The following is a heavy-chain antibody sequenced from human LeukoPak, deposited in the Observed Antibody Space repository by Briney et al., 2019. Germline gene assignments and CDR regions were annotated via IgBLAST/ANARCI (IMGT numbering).Heavy chain of an antibody. CDR2: IYAGGST. CDR3: ASRSRDGYNYAWFDY. Sequence: PGGSLRLSCAASGFTVSSNYMTWVRQAPGKGLECVSVIYAGGSTYYADSVKGRFTISRDNPKNTLYLQMNSLRAEDTAVYYCASRSRDGYNYAWFDYWGQGTLVTVSS. J-gene: IGHJ4*02. CDR1: GFTVSSNY. D-gene: IGHD5-24*01. V-gene: IGHV3-66*01.